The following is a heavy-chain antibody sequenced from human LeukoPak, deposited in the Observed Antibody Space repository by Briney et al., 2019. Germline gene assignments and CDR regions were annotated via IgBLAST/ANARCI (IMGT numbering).Heavy chain of an antibody. D-gene: IGHD6-19*01. CDR2: INPSGGST. CDR1: GYTFTSYY. CDR3: ARDREDSSGWYAFDY. Sequence: ASVKVSCKASGYTFTSYYMHWVRQAPGRGLEWMGIINPSGGSTSYAQKFQGRVTMTRDMSTSTVYMELSSLRSEDTAVYYCARDREDSSGWYAFDYWGQGTLVTVSS. V-gene: IGHV1-46*01. J-gene: IGHJ4*02.